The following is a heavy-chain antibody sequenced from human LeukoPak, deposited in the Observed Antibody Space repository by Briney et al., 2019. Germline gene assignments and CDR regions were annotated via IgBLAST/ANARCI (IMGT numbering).Heavy chain of an antibody. Sequence: GGSLRLSCAASGFTLSDYPMTWVRQAPGKGLQWVSLFDRGSLDTYYADSVRGRFTVSRDNDKNTLCLQMNSLRAEDTAVYYCARRGYESSGPKYYFDHWGQGILVTVSS. J-gene: IGHJ4*02. CDR2: FDRGSLDT. D-gene: IGHD3-22*01. CDR1: GFTLSDYP. V-gene: IGHV3-23*01. CDR3: ARRGYESSGPKYYFDH.